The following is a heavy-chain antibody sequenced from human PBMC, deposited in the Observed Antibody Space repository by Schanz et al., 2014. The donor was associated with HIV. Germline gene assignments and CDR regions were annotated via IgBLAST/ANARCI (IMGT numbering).Heavy chain of an antibody. V-gene: IGHV3-23*04. Sequence: EVQLVESGGGLVQPGGSLRLSCAASGSTFSSYWMHWVRQAPGKGLEWVSTISDSGDGTYYADSMKGRVTISRDNSKNILYLQMNSLRAEDTALYYCSKATSGSRGWYTGSDWGQGTLVTVSS. D-gene: IGHD6-19*01. CDR1: GSTFSSYW. CDR2: ISDSGDGT. J-gene: IGHJ4*02. CDR3: SKATSGSRGWYTGSD.